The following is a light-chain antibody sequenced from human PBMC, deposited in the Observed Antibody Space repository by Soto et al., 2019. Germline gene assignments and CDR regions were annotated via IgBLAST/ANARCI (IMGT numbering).Light chain of an antibody. CDR3: QQYNSWPRT. CDR1: QGVNTN. Sequence: EIVMTQSPATLSVSPGERATLSCRASQGVNTNLAWYQQKPGQAPQLLIYGASTKATGVPARFNGSGSGTEFTLTITSLQSEDFATYSCQQYNSWPRTFGLGTKV. V-gene: IGKV3-15*01. J-gene: IGKJ1*01. CDR2: GAS.